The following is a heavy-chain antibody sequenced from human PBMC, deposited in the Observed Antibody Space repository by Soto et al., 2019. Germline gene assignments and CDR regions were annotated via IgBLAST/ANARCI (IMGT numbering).Heavy chain of an antibody. CDR3: ARGGYCSGGSCYSVSVFDY. CDR1: GGSVSSGSYY. CDR2: IYYSGST. Sequence: SETLSLTCTVSGGSVSSGSYYWSWIRQPPGKGLEWIGYIYYSGSTNYNPSLKSRVTISVDTSKNQFSLKLTSVTAADTAVYYCARGGYCSGGSCYSVSVFDYWGQGTLVTVSS. D-gene: IGHD2-15*01. J-gene: IGHJ4*02. V-gene: IGHV4-61*01.